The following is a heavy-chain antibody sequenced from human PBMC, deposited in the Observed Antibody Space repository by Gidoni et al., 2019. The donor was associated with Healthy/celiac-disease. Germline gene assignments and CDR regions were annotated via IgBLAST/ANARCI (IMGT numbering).Heavy chain of an antibody. Sequence: QVQLVESGGGVVQPRRSLRLSCAASGFPFSSYGMHWVRQAPGKGLEWVAVISYDGSNKYYADSVKGRFTISRDNSKNTLYLQMNSLRAEDTAVYYCAKTPHEVGATTSGYWGQGTLVTVSS. CDR1: GFPFSSYG. J-gene: IGHJ4*02. CDR3: AKTPHEVGATTSGY. V-gene: IGHV3-30*18. CDR2: ISYDGSNK. D-gene: IGHD1-26*01.